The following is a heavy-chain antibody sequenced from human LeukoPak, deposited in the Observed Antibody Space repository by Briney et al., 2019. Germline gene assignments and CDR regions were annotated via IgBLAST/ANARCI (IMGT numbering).Heavy chain of an antibody. CDR2: IYYSGST. V-gene: IGHV4-30-4*08. CDR3: ARVAITFGGVIHPANFDY. CDR1: GGSISSGDYY. J-gene: IGHJ4*02. D-gene: IGHD3-16*02. Sequence: PSQTLSLTCTVSGGSISSGDYYWSRIRQPPGKGLEWIGYIYYSGSTYYNPSLKSRVTISVDTSKNQFSLKLSSVTAADTAVYYCARVAITFGGVIHPANFDYWGQGTLVTVSS.